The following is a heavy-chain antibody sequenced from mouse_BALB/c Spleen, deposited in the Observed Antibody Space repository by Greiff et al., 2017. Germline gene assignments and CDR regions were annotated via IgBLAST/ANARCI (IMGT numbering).Heavy chain of an antibody. CDR3: ALYDFAWFAY. CDR2: ILPGSGST. D-gene: IGHD2-4*01. V-gene: IGHV1-9*01. Sequence: QVQLQQSGAELMKPGASVKISCKATGYTFSSYWIEWVKQRPGHGLEWIGEILPGSGSTNYNEKFKGKATFTADTSSNTAYMQLSSLTSEDSAVYYCALYDFAWFAYWGQGTLVTVSA. CDR1: GYTFSSYW. J-gene: IGHJ3*01.